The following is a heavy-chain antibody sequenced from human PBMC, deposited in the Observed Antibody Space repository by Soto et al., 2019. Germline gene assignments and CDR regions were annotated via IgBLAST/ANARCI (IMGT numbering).Heavy chain of an antibody. CDR1: GYTFTSYY. Sequence: GASVKVSCKASGYTFTSYYMHWVRQAPGQGLEWIGIINPSGGSTSYAQKFQGRVTMTRDTSTSTVYMELSSLRSEDTAVYYCARSARLKGAGYRMDVWGQGTTVTVSS. CDR3: ARSARLKGAGYRMDV. CDR2: INPSGGST. D-gene: IGHD6-13*01. V-gene: IGHV1-46*01. J-gene: IGHJ6*02.